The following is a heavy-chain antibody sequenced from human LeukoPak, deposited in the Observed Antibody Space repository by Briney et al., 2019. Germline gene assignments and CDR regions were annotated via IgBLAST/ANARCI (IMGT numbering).Heavy chain of an antibody. Sequence: GASARVSCKASGYTFTDYDMHSGRQAPGQGLEWMGWINPNNGGTNYAQKFQGRVTMTRDTSISTAYMELSRLRSDDTAVYYCARERGQQVRFDPWGQGTLVTVSS. CDR2: INPNNGGT. D-gene: IGHD6-13*01. CDR3: ARERGQQVRFDP. V-gene: IGHV1-2*02. J-gene: IGHJ5*02. CDR1: GYTFTDYD.